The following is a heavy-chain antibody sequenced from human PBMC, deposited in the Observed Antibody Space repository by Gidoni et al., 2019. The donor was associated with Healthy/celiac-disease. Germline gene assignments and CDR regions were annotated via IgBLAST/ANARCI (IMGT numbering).Heavy chain of an antibody. CDR1: GFSLSTSGMC. V-gene: IGHV2-70*01. CDR3: ARAQANWGFGGAFDI. CDR2: IDWDDDK. D-gene: IGHD7-27*01. Sequence: QVTLRESGPALVKPTQTLTLTCTFSGFSLSTSGMCVSWIRQPPGKALEWLALIDWDDDKYYSTSLKTRLTISKDTSKNQVVLTMTNMDPVDTATYYCARAQANWGFGGAFDIWGQGTMVTVSS. J-gene: IGHJ3*02.